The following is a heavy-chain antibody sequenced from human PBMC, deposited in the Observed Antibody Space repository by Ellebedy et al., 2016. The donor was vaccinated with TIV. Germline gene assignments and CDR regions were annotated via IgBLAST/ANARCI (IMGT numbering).Heavy chain of an antibody. CDR2: IYSDGST. Sequence: GESLKISCAASGVNVSSNYMSWVRQAPGKGLEWVSIIYSDGSTYYADSVKGRFTLSRDISKNTLFLQMNSLGAEDTAVYYCARAKRGSYYSAFDIWGQGTMVTVSS. CDR1: GVNVSSNY. V-gene: IGHV3-53*01. CDR3: ARAKRGSYYSAFDI. D-gene: IGHD1-26*01. J-gene: IGHJ3*02.